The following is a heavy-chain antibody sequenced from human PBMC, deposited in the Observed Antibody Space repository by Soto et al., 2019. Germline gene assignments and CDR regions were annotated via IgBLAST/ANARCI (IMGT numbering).Heavy chain of an antibody. V-gene: IGHV4-30-2*01. D-gene: IGHD3-22*01. CDR1: GVSISSGGYS. CDR2: MYHSGST. Sequence: ASETLSLTCAVSGVSISSGGYSWSWIRQPPGKGLEWIGYMYHSGSTYYNPSLKIRVTISIDRSKNQFSLKNLRSDDTALYYCATDRTYYDSSGDPEFWGQGTLVTVSS. CDR3: ATDRTYYDSSGDPEF. J-gene: IGHJ4*02.